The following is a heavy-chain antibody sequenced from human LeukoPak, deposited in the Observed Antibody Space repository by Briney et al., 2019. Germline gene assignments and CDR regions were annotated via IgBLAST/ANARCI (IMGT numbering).Heavy chain of an antibody. D-gene: IGHD2-15*01. CDR1: GGSISSGSYY. Sequence: TLSLTCTVSGGSISSGSYYWSWIRQPAGKGLEWIGRIYTSGSTNYNPSLKSRVTISVDTSKNQFSLKLSSVTAADTAVYYCTGGGQTRYCSGGSCYPNWFDPWGQGTLVTVSS. CDR2: IYTSGST. CDR3: TGGGQTRYCSGGSCYPNWFDP. V-gene: IGHV4-61*02. J-gene: IGHJ5*02.